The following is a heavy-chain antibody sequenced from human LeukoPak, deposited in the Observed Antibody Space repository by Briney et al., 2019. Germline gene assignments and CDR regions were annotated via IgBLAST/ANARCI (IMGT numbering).Heavy chain of an antibody. D-gene: IGHD6-25*01. CDR2: IKADGSAK. CDR3: ARERPAAASAFEI. V-gene: IGHV3-7*01. J-gene: IGHJ3*02. CDR1: GFTFSRYW. Sequence: GGSLRLSCAASGFTFSRYWMSWVRQAPGKGLERVANIKADGSAKNYVDSVKGRFTISRDNAENSLFLQMNSLRSEDTALYFCARERPAAASAFEIWGQGTRVTVSS.